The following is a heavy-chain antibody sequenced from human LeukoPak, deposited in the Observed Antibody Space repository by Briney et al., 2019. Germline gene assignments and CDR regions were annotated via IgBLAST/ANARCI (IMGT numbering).Heavy chain of an antibody. CDR1: EFVFSDYY. CDR3: ARGYSGSYRVDY. D-gene: IGHD1-26*01. Sequence: GGSLRLSCAASEFVFSDYYMSWIRQAPGKGLEWVSYISDSGSTIYYADSVKGRFTISRDNAKNTLYLQMNSLRAEDTAVYYCARGYSGSYRVDYWGQGTLVTVSS. CDR2: ISDSGSTI. J-gene: IGHJ4*02. V-gene: IGHV3-11*04.